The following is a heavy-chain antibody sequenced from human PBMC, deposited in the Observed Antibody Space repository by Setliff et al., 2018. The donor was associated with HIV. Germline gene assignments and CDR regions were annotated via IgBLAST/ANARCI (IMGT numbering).Heavy chain of an antibody. CDR1: NVSINSYY. J-gene: IGHJ1*01. V-gene: IGHV4-4*07. D-gene: IGHD2-15*01. Sequence: SETLSLTCTVSNVSINSYYWSWIRQPAGRALEWIGRISSSGTTNYNPSLKSRVKMSIDTSKDQFSLKLSSVTAADTAVYFCARDPYCSGDGCFRYYQHWGRGTLVTVSS. CDR3: ARDPYCSGDGCFRYYQH. CDR2: ISSSGTT.